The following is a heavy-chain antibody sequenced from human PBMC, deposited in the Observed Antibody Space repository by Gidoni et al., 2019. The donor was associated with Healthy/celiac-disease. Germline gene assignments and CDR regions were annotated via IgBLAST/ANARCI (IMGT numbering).Heavy chain of an antibody. Sequence: QVQLVESGGGVVQPGRSLRLSCAAFGFTFSSYAMPWVRQAPGKGLEWVAVISYDGSNKYYADSVKGRFTISRDNSKNTLYLQMNSLRAEDTAVYYCASVYCTNGVCYTGDFDYWGQGTLVTVSS. CDR2: ISYDGSNK. V-gene: IGHV3-30*01. J-gene: IGHJ4*02. CDR3: ASVYCTNGVCYTGDFDY. CDR1: GFTFSSYA. D-gene: IGHD2-8*01.